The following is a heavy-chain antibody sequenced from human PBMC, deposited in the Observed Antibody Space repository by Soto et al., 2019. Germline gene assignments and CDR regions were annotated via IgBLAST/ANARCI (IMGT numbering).Heavy chain of an antibody. D-gene: IGHD3-3*01. J-gene: IGHJ6*02. CDR1: GFTFSSYG. CDR3: AKEVFTIFGVVINPNYYGMDV. Sequence: GGSLRLSCAASGFTFSSYGMHWVRQAPGKGLEWVAVISYDGSNKYYADSVKGRFTISRDNSKNTLYLQMNSLRAEDTAVYYCAKEVFTIFGVVINPNYYGMDVWGQGTTVTVSS. CDR2: ISYDGSNK. V-gene: IGHV3-30*18.